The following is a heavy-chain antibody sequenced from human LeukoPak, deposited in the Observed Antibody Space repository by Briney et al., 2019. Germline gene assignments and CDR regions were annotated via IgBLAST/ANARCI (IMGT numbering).Heavy chain of an antibody. J-gene: IGHJ4*02. CDR1: GFPFSTYW. D-gene: IGHD5-12*01. CDR3: AKEVATIQFDY. Sequence: GGSLRLSCAASGFPFSTYWMHWVRQAPGKGLEWVSAISGSGGSTYYADSVKGRFTISRDNSKNTLYLQMNSLRAEDTAVYYCAKEVATIQFDYWGQGTLVTVSS. V-gene: IGHV3-23*01. CDR2: ISGSGGST.